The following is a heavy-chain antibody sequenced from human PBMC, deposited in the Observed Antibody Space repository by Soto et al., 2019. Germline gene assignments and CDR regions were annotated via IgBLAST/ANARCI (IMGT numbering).Heavy chain of an antibody. Sequence: SETLSLTCAVSGGSISSSNWWSWVRQPPGKGLEWIGEIYHSGSTNYNPSLKSRVTISVDKSKNQFSLKLSSVTAADTAVYYCARDPGERVYDSSGYYYWGQGTLVTVSS. CDR3: ARDPGERVYDSSGYYY. CDR1: GGSISSSNW. CDR2: IYHSGST. V-gene: IGHV4-4*02. D-gene: IGHD3-22*01. J-gene: IGHJ4*02.